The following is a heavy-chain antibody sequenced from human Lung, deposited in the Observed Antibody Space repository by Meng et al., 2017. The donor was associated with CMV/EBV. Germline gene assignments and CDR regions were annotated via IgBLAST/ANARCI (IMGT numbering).Heavy chain of an antibody. D-gene: IGHD3-10*01. CDR3: LRRSGGSV. Sequence: VQLREPGPALVKLSEPRSPTCAVAGASITNHNCWAWVRQPPGKGLEWIGEIPHRGSSAYNPSLKSRVSMSIDKSKNQFSLKLTSVTAADTAVYHCLRRSGGSVWGQGTLVTVSS. CDR1: GASITNHNC. J-gene: IGHJ1*01. CDR2: IPHRGSS. V-gene: IGHV4-4*02.